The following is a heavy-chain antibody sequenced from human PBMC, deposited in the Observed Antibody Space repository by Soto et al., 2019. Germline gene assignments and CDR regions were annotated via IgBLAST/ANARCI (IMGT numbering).Heavy chain of an antibody. CDR3: AKDVDFWSGYPTYYYYYGMDV. CDR1: GFTFSSYA. D-gene: IGHD3-3*01. V-gene: IGHV3-23*01. CDR2: ISGSGGST. J-gene: IGHJ6*02. Sequence: EVQLLESGGGLVQPGGSLRLSCAASGFTFSSYAMSWVRQAPGKGLEWVSAISGSGGSTYYADSVKGRFTISRDNSKNTLYPQMNSLRAEDTAVYYCAKDVDFWSGYPTYYYYYGMDVWGQGTTVTVSS.